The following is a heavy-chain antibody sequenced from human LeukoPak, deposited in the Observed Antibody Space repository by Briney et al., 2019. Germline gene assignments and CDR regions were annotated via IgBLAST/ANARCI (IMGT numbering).Heavy chain of an antibody. CDR1: GGSISSGSYY. D-gene: IGHD2-2*01. CDR2: IYTSGST. V-gene: IGHV4-61*02. J-gene: IGHJ4*02. CDR3: ARDHPYCSSTSCYFDY. Sequence: PSETLSLTCTVSGGSISSGSYYWSWIRQPAGKGLEWIGRIYTSGSTNYNPSLKSRVTISVDTSKNQFSLKLSSVTAADTAVYYCARDHPYCSSTSCYFDYWGQGTLVTVSS.